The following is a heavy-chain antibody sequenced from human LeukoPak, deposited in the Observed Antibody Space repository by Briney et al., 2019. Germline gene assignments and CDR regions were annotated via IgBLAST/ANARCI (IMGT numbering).Heavy chain of an antibody. CDR3: ARGESIGWLVYYFDY. CDR1: GDSISTSNSY. CDR2: IYYSGNT. J-gene: IGHJ4*02. V-gene: IGHV4-39*07. Sequence: SETLSLTCAVSGDSISTSNSYWGWIRRPPGKGLEWVGSIYYSGNTYYNPSLKSRVTISVDTSKNQFSLKLSSVTAADTAVYYCARGESIGWLVYYFDYWGQGTLVTVSS. D-gene: IGHD3-10*01.